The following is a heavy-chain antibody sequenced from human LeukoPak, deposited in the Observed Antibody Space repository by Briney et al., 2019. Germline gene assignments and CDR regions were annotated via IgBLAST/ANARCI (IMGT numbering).Heavy chain of an antibody. CDR1: GFTFRRFA. CDR3: ASEIIFGSFDY. D-gene: IGHD3-3*01. CDR2: ISYDGSNK. Sequence: GGSLRLSCAASGFTFRRFAMDWVRQAPGKGLEWVAVISYDGSNKYYADSVKGRFTISRDNSKNTLYLQMNSLRAEDTAVYYCASEIIFGSFDYWGQGTLVTVSS. V-gene: IGHV3-30*19. J-gene: IGHJ4*02.